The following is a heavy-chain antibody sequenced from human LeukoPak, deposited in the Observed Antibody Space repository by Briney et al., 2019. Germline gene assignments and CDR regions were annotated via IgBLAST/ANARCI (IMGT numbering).Heavy chain of an antibody. V-gene: IGHV3-74*01. J-gene: IGHJ4*02. CDR2: INNDGSST. CDR1: GFTFSSYW. CDR3: ARYDCSSTSC. D-gene: IGHD2-2*01. Sequence: PGGSLRLSCAASGFTFSSYWMHWFLQAPGKGLVWVSRINNDGSSTSYTASLKGRFTISIDNSKNKLSLQMNTVTADDTAVYYCARYDCSSTSCWGQGTMVNVS.